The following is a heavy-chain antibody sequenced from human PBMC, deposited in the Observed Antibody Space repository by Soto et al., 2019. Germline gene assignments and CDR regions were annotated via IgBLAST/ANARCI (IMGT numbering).Heavy chain of an antibody. V-gene: IGHV1-69*05. J-gene: IGHJ1*01. Sequence: ASVKVSCKASGGTFSSYAISWVRQAPGQGLEWMGGIIPIFGTAKYSHKFQDRVTITSDTSATTTYMELRSLRSEDTAVFYCARSAKKTWLPDFWGQGTLVTVSS. CDR3: ARSAKKTWLPDF. CDR1: GGTFSSYA. CDR2: IIPIFGTA. D-gene: IGHD5-12*01.